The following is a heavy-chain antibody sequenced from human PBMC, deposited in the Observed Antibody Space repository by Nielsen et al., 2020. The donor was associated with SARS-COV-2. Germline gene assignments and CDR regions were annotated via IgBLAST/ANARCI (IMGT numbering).Heavy chain of an antibody. CDR1: GGSISTYY. V-gene: IGHV4-59*01. Sequence: SETLSLTCTVSGGSISTYYWSWIRQPPGKGLEWIGYISYSGSTNYSPSLKSRVTISLDTSKNQFSLKLSSVAAADTAVYYCAREYSSLVSYHYYMDVWGKGTTVTVSS. CDR2: ISYSGST. J-gene: IGHJ6*03. CDR3: AREYSSLVSYHYYMDV. D-gene: IGHD6-19*01.